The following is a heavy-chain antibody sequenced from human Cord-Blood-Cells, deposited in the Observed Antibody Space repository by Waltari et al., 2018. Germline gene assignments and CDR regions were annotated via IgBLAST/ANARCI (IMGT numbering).Heavy chain of an antibody. D-gene: IGHD7-27*01. CDR3: ARHGEELGRLFDY. V-gene: IGHV5-51*01. CDR1: GYSFTSYW. J-gene: IGHJ4*02. CDR2: IYPGDSDT. Sequence: EVQLVQSGAEVKKPGEAPKIPCKGSGYSFTSYWTARVRQMPGKGLEWMGIIYPGDSDTRYSPSFQGQVTISADKSISTAYLQWSSLKASDTAMYYCARHGEELGRLFDYWGQGTLVTVSS.